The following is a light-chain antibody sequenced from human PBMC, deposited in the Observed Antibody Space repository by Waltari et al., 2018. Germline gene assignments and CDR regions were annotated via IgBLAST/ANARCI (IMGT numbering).Light chain of an antibody. J-gene: IGKJ2*01. CDR1: QSILFSSYNKNF. V-gene: IGKV4-1*01. CDR2: CAS. Sequence: DIVMTQSPDSLAVSLGERATINCKSSQSILFSSYNKNFLNWYQQRPGQPPRLLLYCASTRASRVPDRISGSGSGTDFTITISGLQTEDVAIYYCQQVYHAPQTLGQGTKVEIK. CDR3: QQVYHAPQT.